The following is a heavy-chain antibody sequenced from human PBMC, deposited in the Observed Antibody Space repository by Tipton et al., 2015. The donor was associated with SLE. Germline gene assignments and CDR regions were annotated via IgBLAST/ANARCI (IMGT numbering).Heavy chain of an antibody. V-gene: IGHV4-31*03. Sequence: TLSLSCTVSGGSISSGGYYWSWIRQHPGKGLEWIGYIYYSGSTYYNPSLKSRVTISVDTSKNQFSLKLSSVTAADTAVYYCARVCDYGDSYYFDYWGQGTLVTVSS. CDR3: ARVCDYGDSYYFDY. J-gene: IGHJ4*02. CDR2: IYYSGST. CDR1: GGSISSGGYY. D-gene: IGHD4-17*01.